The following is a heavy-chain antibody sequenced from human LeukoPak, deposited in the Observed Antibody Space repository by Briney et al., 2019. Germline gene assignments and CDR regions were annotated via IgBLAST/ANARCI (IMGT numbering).Heavy chain of an antibody. CDR3: ARGDSSGWYFDY. CDR1: GSNFDSYG. J-gene: IGHJ4*02. D-gene: IGHD6-19*01. Sequence: GGSLRLSCAASGSNFDSYGMSWVRQAPGKGLEWVSGINWNGGSTGYADSVKGRFTIFRDNAKNFLFLQMNSLRAEDTALYYCARGDSSGWYFDYWGQGGLVTVSS. V-gene: IGHV3-20*04. CDR2: INWNGGST.